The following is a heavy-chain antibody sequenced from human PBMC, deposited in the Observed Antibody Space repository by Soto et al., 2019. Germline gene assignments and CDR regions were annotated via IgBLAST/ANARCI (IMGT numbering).Heavy chain of an antibody. CDR2: IYYSGST. J-gene: IGHJ4*02. V-gene: IGHV4-31*03. D-gene: IGHD5-12*01. CDR3: ARVEWLRHKSFDY. CDR1: GGSISSGGYY. Sequence: PSETLSLTCTVSGGSISSGGYYWSWIRQHPGKGLEWIGYIYYSGSTYYNPSLKSRVTISVDTSKNQFSLKLSSVTAADTAVYYCARVEWLRHKSFDYWGQGTLVTVSS.